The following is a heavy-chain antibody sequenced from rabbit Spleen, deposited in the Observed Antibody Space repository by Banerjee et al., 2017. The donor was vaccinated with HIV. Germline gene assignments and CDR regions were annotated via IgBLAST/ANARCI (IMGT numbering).Heavy chain of an antibody. J-gene: IGHJ4*01. CDR2: IEAGSSGST. CDR3: AKTYGSGSGYWYFNL. V-gene: IGHV1S45*01. D-gene: IGHD1-1*01. CDR1: GVSFSGSSY. Sequence: QEQLVESGGGLVKPGASLTLTCKASGVSFSGSSYMCWVRQAPGKGLEWIACIEAGSSGSTYYATWAKGRFTISKTSSTTVTLQMTSLTAADTATYFCAKTYGSGSGYWYFNLWGPGTLVTVS.